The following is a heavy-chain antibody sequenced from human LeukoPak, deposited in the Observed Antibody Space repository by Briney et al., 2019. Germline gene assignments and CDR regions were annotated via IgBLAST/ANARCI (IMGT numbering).Heavy chain of an antibody. CDR3: ARSRAPGYFDL. V-gene: IGHV4-39*01. CDR1: GGSISSSSYY. J-gene: IGHJ2*01. Sequence: PSETLSLTCTVSGGSISSSSYYWGWIRHPPGKGLEWLVSIYYSGSTSYNPSLKSRVTISVDTSKNQSSLKLSSVTAADTAVYYCARSRAPGYFDLWGRGTLVTVSS. CDR2: IYYSGST.